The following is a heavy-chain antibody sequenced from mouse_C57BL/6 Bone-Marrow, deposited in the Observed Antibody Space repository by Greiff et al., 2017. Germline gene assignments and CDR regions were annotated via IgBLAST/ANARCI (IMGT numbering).Heavy chain of an antibody. CDR1: GYTFTSYW. Sequence: VQLQQPGAELVKPGASVKVSCKASGYTFTSYWMHWVKQRPGQGLEWIGRIHPSDSDTNYNQKFKGKATLTVDKSSSTAYMRRSSLTSEDSAVYYCAMGAMVKYYLDYWGQGTTLTVSS. D-gene: IGHD2-1*01. CDR3: AMGAMVKYYLDY. V-gene: IGHV1-74*01. J-gene: IGHJ2*01. CDR2: IHPSDSDT.